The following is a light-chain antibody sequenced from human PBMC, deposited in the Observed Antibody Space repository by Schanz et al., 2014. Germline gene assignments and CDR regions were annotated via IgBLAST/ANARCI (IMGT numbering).Light chain of an antibody. J-gene: IGLJ3*02. CDR2: DVS. CDR3: SSYAGTNNFGV. V-gene: IGLV2-14*02. Sequence: QSALTQPASVSGSPGQSITISCTGTSSDVGSYNLVSWYQQHPGKAPKLIIYDVSNRPSGVSDRFSGSKSGNTASLTISGLQAEDEADYYCSSYAGTNNFGVFGGGTKLTVL. CDR1: SSDVGSYNL.